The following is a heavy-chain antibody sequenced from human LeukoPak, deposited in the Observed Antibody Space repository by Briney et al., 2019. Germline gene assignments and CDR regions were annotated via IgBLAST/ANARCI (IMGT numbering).Heavy chain of an antibody. D-gene: IGHD6-13*01. J-gene: IGHJ4*02. CDR3: AKDRARKQQLDYFDY. Sequence: PGGSLRLSCTASGFTFGDYAMSWFRQAPGKGLEWVGFIRSKAYGGTTEYAASVKGRFTISRDDSKSIAYLQMNSLKTEDTAVYYCAKDRARKQQLDYFDYWGQGTLVTVSS. CDR2: IRSKAYGGTT. V-gene: IGHV3-49*03. CDR1: GFTFGDYA.